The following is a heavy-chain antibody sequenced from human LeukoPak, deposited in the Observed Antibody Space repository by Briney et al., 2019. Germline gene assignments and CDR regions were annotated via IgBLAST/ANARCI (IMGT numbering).Heavy chain of an antibody. CDR2: IKEDGSEK. CDR3: ARDWRDQLLHPYYFDY. CDR1: GFTFSAHW. V-gene: IGHV3-7*01. D-gene: IGHD1-1*01. J-gene: IGHJ4*02. Sequence: GGSLRLSCAASGFTFSAHWMTWVRQAPGKGLGWVANIKEDGSEKYYVDSVKGRFTISRDIAKNSLYLQMNSLRAEDSAVYYCARDWRDQLLHPYYFDYWGQGALVTVSS.